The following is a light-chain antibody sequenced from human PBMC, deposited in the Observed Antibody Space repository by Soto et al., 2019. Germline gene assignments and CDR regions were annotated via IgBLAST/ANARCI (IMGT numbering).Light chain of an antibody. CDR2: EVD. J-gene: IGLJ2*01. V-gene: IGLV2-14*01. CDR3: SSYTSSRTGF. Sequence: QSALTQPASVSGSPGQSITISCTGTSSDVGGYNYVSWYQQHAGEAPKLLIYEVDNRPSGVSDRFSGSKAGNTASLTISGLQPEDEADYYCSSYTSSRTGFFGGGTKLTVL. CDR1: SSDVGGYNY.